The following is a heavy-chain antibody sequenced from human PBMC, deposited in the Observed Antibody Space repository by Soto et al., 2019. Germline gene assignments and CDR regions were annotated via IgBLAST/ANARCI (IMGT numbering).Heavy chain of an antibody. CDR2: IKKDGTEI. D-gene: IGHD3-10*01. V-gene: IGHV3-7*01. CDR3: GRDPYYGAIDY. J-gene: IGHJ4*02. CDR1: GFSFSSSW. Sequence: EVQLMESGGGLVQPGGSLRLSCVTSGFSFSSSWMAWVRQAPGKGLEWVADIKKDGTEINYVDSVKGRVTISRDNAMNSLYPQMDSLRVEDTAVYYCGRDPYYGAIDYWGLGTQVIVSS.